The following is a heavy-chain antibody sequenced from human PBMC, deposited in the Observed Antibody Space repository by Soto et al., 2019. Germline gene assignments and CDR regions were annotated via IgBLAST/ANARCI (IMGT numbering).Heavy chain of an antibody. V-gene: IGHV4-31*03. CDR3: ARVVAAPSYYYYGMDV. D-gene: IGHD2-15*01. CDR2: IYYSGST. J-gene: IGHJ6*02. Sequence: TLSLTCTVSGGSISSGGYYWSWIRQHPGKGLEWIGYIYYSGSTYYNPSLKSRVTISVDTSKNQFSLKLSSVTAADTAVYYCARVVAAPSYYYYGMDVWGQGTTVTVSS. CDR1: GGSISSGGYY.